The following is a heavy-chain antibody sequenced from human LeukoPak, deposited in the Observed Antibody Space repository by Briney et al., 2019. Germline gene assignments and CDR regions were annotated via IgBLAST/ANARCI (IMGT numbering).Heavy chain of an antibody. CDR1: GFTFNSYA. CDR2: ISGSGGST. V-gene: IGHV3-23*01. CDR3: AKVGSSGWYYTGYFDY. Sequence: PGGSLRLSCAASGFTFNSYAMSWVRQAPGKGLEWVSAISGSGGSTYYADSVKGRFTISRDNSKNTLYLQMNSLRAEDTAVYYCAKVGSSGWYYTGYFDYWGQGTLVTVSS. J-gene: IGHJ4*02. D-gene: IGHD6-19*01.